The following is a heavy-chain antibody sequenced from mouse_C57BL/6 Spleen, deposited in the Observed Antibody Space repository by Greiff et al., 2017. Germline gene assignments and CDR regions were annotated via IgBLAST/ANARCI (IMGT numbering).Heavy chain of an antibody. CDR1: GYAFSSSW. Sequence: QVQLQQSGPELVKPGASVKISCKASGYAFSSSWMNWVKQRPGKGLEWIGRIYPGDGDTNYNGKFKGKATLTADKSSSTAYMQLSSLTSEDSAVYFCASEGAMDYWGQGTSVTVSS. V-gene: IGHV1-82*01. CDR3: ASEGAMDY. J-gene: IGHJ4*01. CDR2: IYPGDGDT.